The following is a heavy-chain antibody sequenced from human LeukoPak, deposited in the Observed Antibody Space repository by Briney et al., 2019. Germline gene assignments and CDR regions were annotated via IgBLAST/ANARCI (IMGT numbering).Heavy chain of an antibody. Sequence: GGSLRLSCATSGVTFVDYGLSWVRRAPGKGLEWLCAINYNGAITDYADSVKGRFTISRDNAKNSLYLRMDSLRAEDTALYYCARDRLGPSFSVSHFDLWGQGTLVTVSS. CDR2: INYNGAIT. CDR1: GVTFVDYG. V-gene: IGHV3-20*04. CDR3: ARDRLGPSFSVSHFDL. J-gene: IGHJ4*01. D-gene: IGHD3-3*02.